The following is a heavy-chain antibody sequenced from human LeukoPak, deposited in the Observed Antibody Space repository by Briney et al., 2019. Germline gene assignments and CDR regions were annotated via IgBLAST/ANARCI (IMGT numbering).Heavy chain of an antibody. CDR2: INPNSGGT. J-gene: IGHJ6*03. CDR1: GYTFTGYY. Sequence: ASVKVSCKASGYTFTGYYMHWVRQAPGQGLEWMGRINPNSGGTNYAQKFQGRVTMTRDTSISTVYMELSRLRSDDTAVYYCARNYYGSGSYYYYYMDVWGKGTTVTVSS. V-gene: IGHV1-2*06. D-gene: IGHD3-10*01. CDR3: ARNYYGSGSYYYYYMDV.